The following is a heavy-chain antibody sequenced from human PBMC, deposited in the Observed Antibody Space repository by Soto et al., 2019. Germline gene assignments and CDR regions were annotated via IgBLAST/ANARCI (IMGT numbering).Heavy chain of an antibody. CDR1: GYTFTSYD. Sequence: QVQLVQSGAEVKKPGASVKVSCKASGYTFTSYDINWVRQATGQGLEWMGWMNPNSGNTGYAQKFQGRVTMTRNTSISTAYMELSSLRSEDTAVYYCARGIAAAGPNNSLALYYYGMDVWGQGTTVTVSS. CDR3: ARGIAAAGPNNSLALYYYGMDV. CDR2: MNPNSGNT. J-gene: IGHJ6*02. V-gene: IGHV1-8*01. D-gene: IGHD6-13*01.